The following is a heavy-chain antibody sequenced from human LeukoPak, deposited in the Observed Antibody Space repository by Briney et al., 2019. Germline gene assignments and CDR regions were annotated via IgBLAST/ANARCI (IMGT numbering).Heavy chain of an antibody. CDR1: GGFINSYY. CDR3: ARSIVVAGFVSDYYYYGMDV. D-gene: IGHD6-19*01. V-gene: IGHV4-59*08. Sequence: PSETQSLPCSVSGGFINSYYWRWIRQPPGKGLEWVGYIYYSWSPTYDPSLKSRVAISIHTSKKHFSLKLSSVTAADTAVYYCARSIVVAGFVSDYYYYGMDVWGQGTTVTVSS. CDR2: IYYSWSP. J-gene: IGHJ6*02.